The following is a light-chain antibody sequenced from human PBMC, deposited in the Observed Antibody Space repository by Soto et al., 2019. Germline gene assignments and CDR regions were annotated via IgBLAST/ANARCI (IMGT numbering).Light chain of an antibody. J-gene: IGLJ2*01. CDR1: KLGDKY. CDR3: QAWDSSTVV. V-gene: IGLV3-1*01. Sequence: SYGLTQPPSVSVSPGQTASITCSGDKLGDKYACWYQQKPGQSPVLVIYQHSKRPSGIPERFSGSNSGNTATLTISGTQAMDEADYYCQAWDSSTVVFGGGTKLTVL. CDR2: QHS.